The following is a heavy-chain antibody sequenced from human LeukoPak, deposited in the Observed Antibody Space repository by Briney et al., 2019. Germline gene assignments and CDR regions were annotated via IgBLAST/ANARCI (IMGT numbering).Heavy chain of an antibody. CDR3: ARDVDYYDSSGYGPSFDY. Sequence: PGGSLRLSCAASGFTFSSYAMSWVRQAPGKGLEWVSAISGSGGSTYYADSVKGRFTISRDNSKNTLYLQMNSLRAEDTAVYYCARDVDYYDSSGYGPSFDYWGQGTLVTVSS. V-gene: IGHV3-23*01. CDR2: ISGSGGST. D-gene: IGHD3-22*01. J-gene: IGHJ4*02. CDR1: GFTFSSYA.